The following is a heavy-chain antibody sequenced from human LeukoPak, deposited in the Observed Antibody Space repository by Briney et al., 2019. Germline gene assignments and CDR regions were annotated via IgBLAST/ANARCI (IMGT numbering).Heavy chain of an antibody. Sequence: GASVKVSCKASGYTFTSYGISWVRQAPGQGLEWMGWISAYNGNTNYAQKLQGRVTMTTDTSTSTAYMELSRLRSDDTAVYYCARDVCSSTSCFNWFDPWGQGTLVTVSS. J-gene: IGHJ5*02. D-gene: IGHD2-2*01. CDR1: GYTFTSYG. CDR3: ARDVCSSTSCFNWFDP. CDR2: ISAYNGNT. V-gene: IGHV1-18*01.